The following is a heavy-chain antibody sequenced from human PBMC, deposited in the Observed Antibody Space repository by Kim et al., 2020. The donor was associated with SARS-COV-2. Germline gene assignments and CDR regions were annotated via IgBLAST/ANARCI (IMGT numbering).Heavy chain of an antibody. CDR1: GGTFSSYA. J-gene: IGHJ4*02. V-gene: IGHV1-69*13. D-gene: IGHD4-4*01. CDR2: IIPIFGTA. CDR3: AREEGGNSLGYFDY. Sequence: SVKVSCKASGGTFSSYAISWVRQAPGQGLEWMGGIIPIFGTANYAQKFQGRVTITADESTSTAYMKLSSLRSEDTAVYYCAREEGGNSLGYFDYWGQGTLVTVSS.